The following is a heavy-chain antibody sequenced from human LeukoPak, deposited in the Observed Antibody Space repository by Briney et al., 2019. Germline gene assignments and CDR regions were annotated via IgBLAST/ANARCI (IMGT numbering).Heavy chain of an antibody. J-gene: IGHJ4*02. CDR3: ARDLNWETY. Sequence: PGGSVRLSCVASGFTFSSYWMTWVRQAPGKGLEWVANIKTDGSLIYYVDSVKGRFTISRDNAKNSLYLQMNSLRVEDTAVYYCARDLNWETYWGQGTLVSVSS. CDR1: GFTFSSYW. CDR2: IKTDGSLI. V-gene: IGHV3-7*01. D-gene: IGHD7-27*01.